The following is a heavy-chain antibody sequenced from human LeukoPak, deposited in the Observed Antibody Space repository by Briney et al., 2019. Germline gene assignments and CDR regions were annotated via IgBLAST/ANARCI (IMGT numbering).Heavy chain of an antibody. J-gene: IGHJ4*02. V-gene: IGHV3-66*01. CDR3: ARDTVYYGSGSYYY. Sequence: GGSLRLSCAAPEFTVSSNYMSWVRQAPGKGLEWVSVMYSGGDTYYADSVKGRFTISRDNSKNTLYLQMNSLRAEDTAVYYCARDTVYYGSGSYYYWGQGTLVTVSS. D-gene: IGHD3-10*01. CDR1: EFTVSSNY. CDR2: MYSGGDT.